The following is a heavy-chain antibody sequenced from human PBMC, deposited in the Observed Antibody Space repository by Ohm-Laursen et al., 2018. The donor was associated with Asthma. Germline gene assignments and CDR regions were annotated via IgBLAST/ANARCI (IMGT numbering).Heavy chain of an antibody. V-gene: IGHV4-34*08. J-gene: IGHJ4*02. CDR1: GDSFGAYY. Sequence: TLSLTCAASGDSFGAYYFSWIRQLPGQGLEWIGEITHAGHANYNASLESRVTISVDTSKEQFSLIVNSVTHADTAVYFCVASRQSAWGWDLWGQGTLVTVSS. D-gene: IGHD1-26*01. CDR2: ITHAGHA. CDR3: VASRQSAWGWDL.